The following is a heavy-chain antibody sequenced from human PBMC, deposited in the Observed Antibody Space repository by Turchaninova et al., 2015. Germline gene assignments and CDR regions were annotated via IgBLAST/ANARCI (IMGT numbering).Heavy chain of an antibody. J-gene: IGHJ5*02. Sequence: QVQLVPSGAEGRETRAAVRVTRKESGYSGDTVHGVGQDTGQGLELMGIMFASGARRGSAQKFRGRITMTRDTSTSAVYMELSGLTSDDTAVYYCATERPAAGCFDTWGQGTLVTVSS. CDR1: GYSGDT. V-gene: IGHV1-46*01. CDR2: MFASGARR. CDR3: ATERPAAGCFDT. D-gene: IGHD6-13*01.